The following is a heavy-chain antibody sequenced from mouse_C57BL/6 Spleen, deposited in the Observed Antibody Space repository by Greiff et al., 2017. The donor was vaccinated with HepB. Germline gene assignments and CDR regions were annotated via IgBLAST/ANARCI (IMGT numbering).Heavy chain of an antibody. CDR2: ISSGSSTI. Sequence: EVKVVESGGGLVKPGGSLKLSCAASGFTFSDYGMHWVRQAPEKGLEWVAYISSGSSTIYYADTVKGRFTISRDNAKNTLFLQMTSLRSEDTAMYYCARGFSYYFDYWGQGTTLTVSS. V-gene: IGHV5-17*01. CDR1: GFTFSDYG. CDR3: ARGFSYYFDY. J-gene: IGHJ2*01.